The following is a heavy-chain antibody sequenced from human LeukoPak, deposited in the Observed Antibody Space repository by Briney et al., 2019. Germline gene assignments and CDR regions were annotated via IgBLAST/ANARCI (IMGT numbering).Heavy chain of an antibody. CDR3: ARAGRNGSSLTFDY. Sequence: SETLSLTCTVSGGSISSYYWSWIRQPPGKGLEWIGYIYYSGSTNYNPSLKSRVTISVDTSKNQFSLKLSSVTAADTAVYYCARAGRNGSSLTFDYWGQGTLVTVSS. V-gene: IGHV4-59*01. J-gene: IGHJ4*02. CDR1: GGSISSYY. D-gene: IGHD1-26*01. CDR2: IYYSGST.